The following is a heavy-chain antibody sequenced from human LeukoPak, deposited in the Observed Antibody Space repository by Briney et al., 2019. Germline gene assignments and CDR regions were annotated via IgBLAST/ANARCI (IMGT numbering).Heavy chain of an antibody. Sequence: GASVKVSCKASGYTFTGYYMHWVRQAPGQGLEWMGWINPNSGGINYAQKFQGRVTMTRDTSISTAYMELSRLRSDDTAVYYCARVQYCSSTSCYLGWFDPWGQGTLVTVSS. CDR3: ARVQYCSSTSCYLGWFDP. V-gene: IGHV1-2*02. CDR1: GYTFTGYY. D-gene: IGHD2-2*01. CDR2: INPNSGGI. J-gene: IGHJ5*02.